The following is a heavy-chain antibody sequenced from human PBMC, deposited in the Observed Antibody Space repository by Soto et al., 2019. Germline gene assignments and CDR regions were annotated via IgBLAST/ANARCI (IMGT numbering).Heavy chain of an antibody. J-gene: IGHJ6*03. V-gene: IGHV1-69*13. D-gene: IGHD5-18*01. Sequence: SVKVSCKASGVTFTRQDMRWVRQAPGQGLEWMGGIIPIFGTPQYAEKFQDRVTITADESTSTAYMELSSLTSEDTAVYYCATNEGRDGYSFYYWG. CDR2: IIPIFGTP. CDR3: ATNEGRDGYSFYY. CDR1: GVTFTRQD.